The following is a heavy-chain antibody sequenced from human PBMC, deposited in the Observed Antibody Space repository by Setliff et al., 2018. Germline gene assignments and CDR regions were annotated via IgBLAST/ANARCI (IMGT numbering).Heavy chain of an antibody. D-gene: IGHD2-2*01. CDR3: AAEGRVGVPAANYYYYYGMDV. CDR1: GFTFTSSA. V-gene: IGHV1-58*02. J-gene: IGHJ6*02. CDR2: IVVGSGNT. Sequence: ASVKVSCKASGFTFTSSAMQWVRQARGQRLEWIGWIVVGSGNTNYAQKFQERVTITRDMSTSTAYMELSSLRSEDTAVYYCAAEGRVGVPAANYYYYYGMDVWGQGTTVTVSS.